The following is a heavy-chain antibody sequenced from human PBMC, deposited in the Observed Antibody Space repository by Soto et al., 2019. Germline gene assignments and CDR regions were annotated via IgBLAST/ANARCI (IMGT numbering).Heavy chain of an antibody. Sequence: WASVKVSCKASGYTFTSYGISWVRQAPGQGLEWMGWISAYNGNTNYAQKLQGRVTMTTDTSTSTAYMELRSLRSDDTAVYHCARLVVPAAKQMKRTMPLYYYYYYYGMDVWGQGTTVTVSS. D-gene: IGHD2-2*01. CDR2: ISAYNGNT. J-gene: IGHJ6*02. CDR1: GYTFTSYG. V-gene: IGHV1-18*04. CDR3: ARLVVPAAKQMKRTMPLYYYYYYYGMDV.